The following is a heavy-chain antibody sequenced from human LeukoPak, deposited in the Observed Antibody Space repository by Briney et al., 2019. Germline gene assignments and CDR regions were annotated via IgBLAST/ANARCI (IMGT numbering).Heavy chain of an antibody. Sequence: GGSLRLSCAASGFTFYDYAMHWVRHAPGKGLEWVSGISWNSGSIGYADSVKGRFTISRDNAKNSLYLQMNSLRAEDTALYYCAKGGLMVAILDYWGQGTLVTVSS. V-gene: IGHV3-9*01. CDR2: ISWNSGSI. J-gene: IGHJ4*02. CDR3: AKGGLMVAILDY. CDR1: GFTFYDYA. D-gene: IGHD5-12*01.